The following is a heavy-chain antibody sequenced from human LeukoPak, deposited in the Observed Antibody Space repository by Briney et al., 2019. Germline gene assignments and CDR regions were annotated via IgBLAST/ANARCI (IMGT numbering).Heavy chain of an antibody. CDR2: IDWDDDK. D-gene: IGHD4-23*01. Sequence: ASGPTLLHPTPTLTLTFTFSGFSLSTRGMCVGWIRQAPVKALEWLARIDWDDDKYYSTSLKTRLTISKDTSKNQVVLTMTNMDPVDTATYYCARILDYGGNSDYWGQGTLVTVSS. J-gene: IGHJ4*02. V-gene: IGHV2-70*11. CDR1: GFSLSTRGMC. CDR3: ARILDYGGNSDY.